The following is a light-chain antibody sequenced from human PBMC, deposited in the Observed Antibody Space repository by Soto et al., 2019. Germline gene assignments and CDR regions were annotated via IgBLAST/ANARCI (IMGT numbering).Light chain of an antibody. CDR3: QQYASSPPLT. CDR2: GAS. CDR1: QSVSSSY. Sequence: EIVLTQSPDTLSLSPGERATLSCRASQSVSSSYLAWYQQKVGQAPRLLIYGASSRATGIPDRFSGSGSETDITVTISRLEPEDFAVDYCQQYASSPPLTFGGGTKVEIK. V-gene: IGKV3-20*01. J-gene: IGKJ4*01.